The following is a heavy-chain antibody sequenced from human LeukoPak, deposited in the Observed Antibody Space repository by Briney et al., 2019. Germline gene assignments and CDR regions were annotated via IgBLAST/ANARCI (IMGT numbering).Heavy chain of an antibody. CDR3: AKDTATVTEPFDY. CDR1: GFTFSSYA. V-gene: IGHV3-23*01. Sequence: GGSLRLSCAASGFTFSSYAMSWVRQAPGKGLEGVSAISGSGGSTYCADSVKGRFTISRDNSKNTLYLQVTSLRAEDTAVYYCAKDTATVTEPFDYWGQGTLVTVSS. D-gene: IGHD4-17*01. J-gene: IGHJ4*02. CDR2: ISGSGGST.